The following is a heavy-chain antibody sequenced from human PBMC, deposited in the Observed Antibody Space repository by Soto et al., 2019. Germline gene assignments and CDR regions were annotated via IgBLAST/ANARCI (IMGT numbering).Heavy chain of an antibody. CDR1: GFSVRSNY. D-gene: IGHD3-16*01. CDR3: AKSFYYDGPFDY. Sequence: EIHLVESGGGLIQPGGSLRLSCAASGFSVRSNYMSWVRQAPGKGLEWVSVIYSDGSTYSADSVKGRFTISRDNSKNTVYLQMNSLRAEDTAVYYCAKSFYYDGPFDYWGQGTLVTVSS. J-gene: IGHJ4*02. CDR2: IYSDGST. V-gene: IGHV3-53*01.